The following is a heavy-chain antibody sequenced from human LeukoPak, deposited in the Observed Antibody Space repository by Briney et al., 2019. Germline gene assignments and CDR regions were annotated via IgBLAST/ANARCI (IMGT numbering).Heavy chain of an antibody. CDR3: ARDLIAAGSNWFDP. V-gene: IGHV1-2*02. CDR1: GYTFTGYY. J-gene: IGHJ5*02. D-gene: IGHD6-13*01. CDR2: INPNSGGT. Sequence: GASVKVSCKASGYTFTGYYMHWVRQAPGQGLEWMGWINPNSGGTNYAQKFQGRVTVTRDTSISTAYMELSRLRSDDTAVYYCARDLIAAGSNWFDPWGQGTLVTVSS.